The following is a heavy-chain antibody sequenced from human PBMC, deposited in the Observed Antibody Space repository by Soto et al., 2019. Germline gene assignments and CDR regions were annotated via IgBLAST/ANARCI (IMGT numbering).Heavy chain of an antibody. Sequence: ASVKVSCKASGYTFTSYALHWVRQAPGQRLEWMGWINGGNGNTKYSQKVQGRVTITRDKSANIAYMDLSSLRSEDTAVYYCARARYCSTTNCYGTWYNFYYYMDVWGKGTTVTVSS. CDR2: INGGNGNT. V-gene: IGHV1-3*01. CDR3: ARARYCSTTNCYGTWYNFYYYMDV. D-gene: IGHD2-2*01. J-gene: IGHJ6*03. CDR1: GYTFTSYA.